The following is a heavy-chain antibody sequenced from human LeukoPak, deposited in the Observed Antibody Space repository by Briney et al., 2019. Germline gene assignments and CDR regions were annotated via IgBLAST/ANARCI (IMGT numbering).Heavy chain of an antibody. Sequence: PSETLSLTCTVSGASVSRGSYYWNWIRQPAGKGLEWIGRIYTSGNTNYNLSLKSRVTISLDTSRNRFSLKLSSVTAADTAVYYCARGHCTSGSCSRWFDPWGQGTLVTVSS. J-gene: IGHJ5*02. D-gene: IGHD2-15*01. V-gene: IGHV4-61*02. CDR2: IYTSGNT. CDR1: GASVSRGSYY. CDR3: ARGHCTSGSCSRWFDP.